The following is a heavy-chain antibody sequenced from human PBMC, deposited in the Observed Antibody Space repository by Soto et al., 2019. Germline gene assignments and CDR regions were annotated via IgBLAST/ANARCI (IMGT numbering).Heavy chain of an antibody. CDR1: VSTFSRYA. CDR2: IIPIFGTA. Sequence: QVQMVQSGAEVKKPGSSVKVSCQASVSTFSRYAISWVLQAPGQGLEWMGGIIPIFGTANYAQKFQGRVTITADKSTSTAYMELSSLRSEYTAVYYCAARSGFHDYWGQGTLVTVSS. J-gene: IGHJ4*02. V-gene: IGHV1-69*06. D-gene: IGHD3-22*01. CDR3: AARSGFHDY.